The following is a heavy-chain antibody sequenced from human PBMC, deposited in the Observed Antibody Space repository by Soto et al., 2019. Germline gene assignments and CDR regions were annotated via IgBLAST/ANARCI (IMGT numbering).Heavy chain of an antibody. CDR3: AKLQAFSYVPGASFDY. D-gene: IGHD3-10*02. V-gene: IGHV3-7*03. Sequence: RWALILSCAASGFTFSSYWLSWVRQAPWRGLEWVANIKQDGSEKYYVDSVPGRVTISRDNSKNTLYLQMNRLRAEDTALHHCAKLQAFSYVPGASFDYWGQGVLPTVSS. CDR2: IKQDGSEK. CDR1: GFTFSSYW. J-gene: IGHJ4*02.